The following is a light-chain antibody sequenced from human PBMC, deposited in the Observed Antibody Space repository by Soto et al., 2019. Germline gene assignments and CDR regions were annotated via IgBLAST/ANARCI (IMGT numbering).Light chain of an antibody. CDR1: QSVSSSY. V-gene: IGKV3-20*01. CDR3: QQYGTSPPIT. CDR2: GAS. Sequence: IVLTQSPCTLSLSPGERATLFCRASQSVSSSYLAWYQQKPGQAPRLLIYGASSRATGIPDRFSGSGSGTDFTLTITRLEPEDFAVYYCQQYGTSPPITFGQGTRLEIK. J-gene: IGKJ5*01.